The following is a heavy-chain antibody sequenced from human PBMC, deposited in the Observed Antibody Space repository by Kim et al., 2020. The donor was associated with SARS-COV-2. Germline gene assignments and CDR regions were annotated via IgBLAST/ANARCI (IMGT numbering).Heavy chain of an antibody. V-gene: IGHV4-59*13. CDR2: IYYSGST. Sequence: SETLSLTCTVSGGSISSYYWSWIRQPPGKGLEWIGYIYYSGSTNYNPSLKSRVTISVDTSKNQFSLKLSSVTAADTAVYYCAREGPGVEAAAAPPNSWFDPWGQGTLVTVSS. D-gene: IGHD6-13*01. J-gene: IGHJ5*02. CDR3: AREGPGVEAAAAPPNSWFDP. CDR1: GGSISSYY.